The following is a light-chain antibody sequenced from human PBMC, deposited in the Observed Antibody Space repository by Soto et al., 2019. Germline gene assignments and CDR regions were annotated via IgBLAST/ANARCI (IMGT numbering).Light chain of an antibody. Sequence: EIVMTQSPATLSVSPGERATLSCRASQSVSSNLAWYQHRPGQAPRLLIYGASTRATGIPARFSGSGSGTAFTLTISSLQSEDFAVYYCQQYNNWWTFGQGTKVEIE. CDR1: QSVSSN. V-gene: IGKV3-15*01. CDR3: QQYNNWWT. CDR2: GAS. J-gene: IGKJ1*01.